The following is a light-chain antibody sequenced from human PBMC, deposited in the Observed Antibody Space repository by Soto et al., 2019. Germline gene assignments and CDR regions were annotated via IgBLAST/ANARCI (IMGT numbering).Light chain of an antibody. CDR3: QQYNDWLWT. CDR2: GAS. V-gene: IGKV1-6*01. CDR1: QGIRID. J-gene: IGKJ1*01. Sequence: AIQMTQSPASLSASIGDRFTITFRASQGIRIDLGWYQQKPGKAPKLLIYGASSLQNGVPSRFSGSGSGTEFTLTISSLQSEDFAVYYCQQYNDWLWTFGQGTKVDIK.